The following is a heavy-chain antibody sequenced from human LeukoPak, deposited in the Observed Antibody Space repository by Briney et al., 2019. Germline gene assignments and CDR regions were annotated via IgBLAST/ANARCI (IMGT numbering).Heavy chain of an antibody. Sequence: PSETLSLTCTVSGGSITTYYWAWIRQPPGKGLEWIGSFHHSGGTNYNPSLKSRATISVDTSKNQFSLKLSSVTAADTAVYYCAREGLRFYYDRSGYPPAYWGQGTLVTVSS. V-gene: IGHV4-38-2*02. J-gene: IGHJ4*02. CDR2: FHHSGGT. CDR1: GGSITTYY. D-gene: IGHD3-22*01. CDR3: AREGLRFYYDRSGYPPAY.